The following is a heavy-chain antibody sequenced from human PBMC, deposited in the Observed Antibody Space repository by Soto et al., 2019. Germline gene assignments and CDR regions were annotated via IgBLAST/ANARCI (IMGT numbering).Heavy chain of an antibody. CDR1: GGSFSGYY. D-gene: IGHD2-21*01. Sequence: QVQLQQWGAGLLKPSETLSLTCAVYGGSFSGYYWSWIRQPPGKGLEWIGEINHSGSTNYNPSLKSRVTISVDTSKNQFSLKLSSVTAADTAVYYCARGPRYSPWYYYGMDVWGQGTTVTVSS. V-gene: IGHV4-34*01. J-gene: IGHJ6*02. CDR2: INHSGST. CDR3: ARGPRYSPWYYYGMDV.